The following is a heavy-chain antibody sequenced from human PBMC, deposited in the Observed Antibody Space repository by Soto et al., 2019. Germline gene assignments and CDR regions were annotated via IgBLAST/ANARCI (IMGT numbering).Heavy chain of an antibody. V-gene: IGHV4-31*03. Sequence: QVQLQESGPGLVKPSQTLSLTCTVSGGSISSGGYYWSWIRQRLGKVLEWNGSIDYSGSTYHNPSLESRVTLAVDTSKNQFSVQLSYVTAADTAVYYCARVIGWAVYSNKWGKFDYWGQGSLVTVSS. CDR2: IDYSGST. J-gene: IGHJ4*02. CDR1: GGSISSGGYY. D-gene: IGHD4-4*01. CDR3: ARVIGWAVYSNKWGKFDY.